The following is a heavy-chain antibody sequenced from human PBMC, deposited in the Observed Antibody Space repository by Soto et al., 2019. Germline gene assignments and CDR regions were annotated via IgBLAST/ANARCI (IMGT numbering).Heavy chain of an antibody. CDR1: GGSFSGYY. V-gene: IGHV4-34*01. D-gene: IGHD5-12*01. J-gene: IGHJ4*02. Sequence: SETLSLTCAVYGGSFSGYYWSWIRQPPGKGLEWIGEINHSGSTNYNPSLKSRVTISVDTSKNQFSLKLSSVTAADTAVYYCARGGLKMATIKTGSPFDYWGQGTLVTVSS. CDR3: ARGGLKMATIKTGSPFDY. CDR2: INHSGST.